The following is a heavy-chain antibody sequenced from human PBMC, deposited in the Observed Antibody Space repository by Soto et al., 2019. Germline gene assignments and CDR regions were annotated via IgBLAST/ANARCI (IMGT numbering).Heavy chain of an antibody. CDR3: ARGSSGWGHNWFDP. D-gene: IGHD6-19*01. J-gene: IGHJ5*02. V-gene: IGHV1-69*02. CDR2: IIPILGIA. CDR1: GVTFSSYT. Sequence: QVQLVQSGAEVKKPGSSVKVYCTASGVTFSSYTISWVRQAPGQGLEWMGRIIPILGIANYAQKFQGRVTITEDKSTSAAYMELSSLRSEDTAVYYCARGSSGWGHNWFDPWGQGTLVTVSS.